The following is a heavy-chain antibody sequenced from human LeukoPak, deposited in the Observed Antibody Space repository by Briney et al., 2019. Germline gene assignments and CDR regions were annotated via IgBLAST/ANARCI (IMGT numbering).Heavy chain of an antibody. D-gene: IGHD6-13*01. V-gene: IGHV1-46*01. CDR2: INPSGGST. CDR3: ARDMGPGQQPDY. J-gene: IGHJ4*02. CDR1: GYTFTGYY. Sequence: RASVKVSCKASGYTFTGYYMHWVRQAPGQGLEWMGIINPSGGSTSYAQKFQGRVTMTRDTSTSTVYMELSSLRSEDTAVYYCARDMGPGQQPDYWGQGTLVTVSS.